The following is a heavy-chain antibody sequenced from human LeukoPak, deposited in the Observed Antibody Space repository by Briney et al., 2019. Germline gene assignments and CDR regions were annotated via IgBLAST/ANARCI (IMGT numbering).Heavy chain of an antibody. CDR1: GYTLTELS. CDR2: INPSGGST. D-gene: IGHD2-2*01. CDR3: ARYQLLGYYFDY. J-gene: IGHJ4*02. V-gene: IGHV1-46*01. Sequence: ASVKVSCKVSGYTLTELSMHWVRQAPGQGLEWMGIINPSGGSTSYAQKFQGRVTMTRDTSTSTVYMELSSLRSEDTAVYYCARYQLLGYYFDYWGQGALVTVSS.